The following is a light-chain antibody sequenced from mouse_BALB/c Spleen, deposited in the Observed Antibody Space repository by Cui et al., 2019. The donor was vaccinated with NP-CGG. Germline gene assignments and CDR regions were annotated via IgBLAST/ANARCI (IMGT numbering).Light chain of an antibody. V-gene: IGLV1*01. CDR3: TLWYSNHWL. J-gene: IGLJ1*01. Sequence: QDFLIQKSALTTSADDTVTLTRSSSTGADTTRNYVTWVQEEPDHLFTGLIGGTKNLAPSVPARFSGSRIGDKAALTITGAQTEDVSIYFCTLWYSNHWLFGGGTKLTFL. CDR2: GTK. CDR1: TGADTTRNY.